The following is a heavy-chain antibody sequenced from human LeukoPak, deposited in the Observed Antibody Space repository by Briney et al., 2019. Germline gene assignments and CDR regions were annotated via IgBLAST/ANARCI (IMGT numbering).Heavy chain of an antibody. CDR2: IRSKAYGGTT. D-gene: IGHD3-10*01. J-gene: IGHJ4*02. CDR1: GFTFGDYA. Sequence: GGSLRLSCTASGFTFGDYAMSWVRQAPGKGLEWVGFIRSKAYGGTTEYAASVKGRFTISRDDSKSIAYLQMNSLKTEDAAVYYCTRDVRGAYYGSGKSDYWGQGTLVTVSS. CDR3: TRDVRGAYYGSGKSDY. V-gene: IGHV3-49*04.